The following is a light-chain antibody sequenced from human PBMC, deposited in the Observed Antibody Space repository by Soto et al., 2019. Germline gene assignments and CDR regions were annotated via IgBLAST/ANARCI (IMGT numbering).Light chain of an antibody. CDR2: EVS. CDR1: SSDVGSYNL. CDR3: CSYAGSSTYV. J-gene: IGLJ1*01. V-gene: IGLV2-23*02. Sequence: QSALTQPASGSGSPGQSITISCTGTSSDVGSYNLVSWYQQHPGKAPKLMIYEVSKRPSGVSNRFSGSKSGNTASLTISGLQAEDEADYYCCSYAGSSTYVFGGGTKVTVL.